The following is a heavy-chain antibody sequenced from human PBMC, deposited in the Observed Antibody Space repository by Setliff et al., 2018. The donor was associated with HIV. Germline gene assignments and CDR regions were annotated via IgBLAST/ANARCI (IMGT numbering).Heavy chain of an antibody. V-gene: IGHV3-48*03. D-gene: IGHD6-19*01. CDR1: GFTFSSYE. CDR2: ISSSGGTI. J-gene: IGHJ6*02. CDR3: AREVSVAGTLYYGMDV. Sequence: PVGSLRLSCAASGFTFSSYEMNWVRQAPGKGLEWISYISSSGGTIYYADSVKGRFTISRDNAKKSLYLQMNSLRGEDTAIYYCAREVSVAGTLYYGMDVWGQGTTVTVSS.